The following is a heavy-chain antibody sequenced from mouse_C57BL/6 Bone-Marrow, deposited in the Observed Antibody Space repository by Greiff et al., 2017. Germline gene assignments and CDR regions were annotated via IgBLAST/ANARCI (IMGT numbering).Heavy chain of an antibody. D-gene: IGHD1-1*01. CDR3: ARWDYYGSTWYFDV. CDR2: IHPNSGST. CDR1: GYTFTSYW. Sequence: QVQLQQPGAELVKPGASVKLSCKASGYTFTSYWMHWVKQRPGQGLEWIGMIHPNSGSTNYNEKFKSKATLTVDKSSSTAYMQLSSLTSGNSAVYYCARWDYYGSTWYFDVWGTGTTVSVSS. V-gene: IGHV1-64*01. J-gene: IGHJ1*03.